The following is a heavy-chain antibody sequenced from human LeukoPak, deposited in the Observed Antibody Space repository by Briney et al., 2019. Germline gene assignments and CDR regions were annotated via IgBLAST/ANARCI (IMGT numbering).Heavy chain of an antibody. CDR2: ISAYNGNT. D-gene: IGHD3-3*01. CDR3: ARVRAIFGVVIIPLGLDP. V-gene: IGHV1-18*01. Sequence: ASVKVSCKACGYTFTSYGISWVRQAPGQGLEWMGWISAYNGNTNYAQKLQGRVTMTTDTSTSTAYMELRSLRSDDTAVYYCARVRAIFGVVIIPLGLDPWGQGTLVTVSS. CDR1: GYTFTSYG. J-gene: IGHJ5*02.